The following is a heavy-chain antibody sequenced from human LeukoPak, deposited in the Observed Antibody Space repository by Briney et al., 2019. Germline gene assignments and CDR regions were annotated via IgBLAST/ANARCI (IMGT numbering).Heavy chain of an antibody. CDR3: ARVRYYFDSMGNTLLSGPANSYSGMDV. CDR2: ISGSGGST. V-gene: IGHV3-23*01. CDR1: GFTFSSYA. Sequence: PGGSLRLSCAASGFTFSSYAMSWVRQAPGKGLEWVSAISGSGGSTYYADSVKGRFTISRDNSKNTLYLQMNSLRAEDTAVYYCARVRYYFDSMGNTLLSGPANSYSGMDVWGQGPRSPSP. J-gene: IGHJ6*02. D-gene: IGHD3-22*01.